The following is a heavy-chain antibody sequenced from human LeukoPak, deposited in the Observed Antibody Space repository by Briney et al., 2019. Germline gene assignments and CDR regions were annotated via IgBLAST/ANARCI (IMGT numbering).Heavy chain of an antibody. CDR1: GYTFSSHG. Sequence: GGSLRLSCAASGYTFSSHGMHWVRQTPAKGLEWVAFIRYDGSNKYYADSVKGRFIISRDNSKNTLFLQMNSLRPEDTAVYYCARVAGCSGGSCYSPEFDYWGQGTLVTVSS. V-gene: IGHV3-30*02. CDR2: IRYDGSNK. D-gene: IGHD2-15*01. J-gene: IGHJ4*02. CDR3: ARVAGCSGGSCYSPEFDY.